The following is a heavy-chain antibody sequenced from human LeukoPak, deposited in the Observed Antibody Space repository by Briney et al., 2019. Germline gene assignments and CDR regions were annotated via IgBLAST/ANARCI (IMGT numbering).Heavy chain of an antibody. V-gene: IGHV3-30*04. J-gene: IGHJ6*02. Sequence: PGRSLRLSCAASGFTFSSYAMHWVRQAPGKGLGWVAVISYDGSNKYYADSVKGRFTISRDNSKNTLYLQMNSLRAEDTAVYYCASGSGYKWYYYYGMDVWGQGTTVTVSS. CDR3: ASGSGYKWYYYYGMDV. CDR1: GFTFSSYA. D-gene: IGHD6-25*01. CDR2: ISYDGSNK.